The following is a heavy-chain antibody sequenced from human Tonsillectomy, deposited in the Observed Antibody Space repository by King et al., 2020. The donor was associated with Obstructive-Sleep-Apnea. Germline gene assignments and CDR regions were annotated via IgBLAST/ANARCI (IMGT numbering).Heavy chain of an antibody. J-gene: IGHJ6*02. V-gene: IGHV1-69*01. D-gene: IGHD4-17*01. Sequence: QLVQSGAEVKKPGSAVKVSCKASGGSLSNYAVSWVRQAPGQGLEWMGGIIPLFGIANYAQSFQDRDTINADDSTSTAYLELSSLRSGDTAIYYCARAGTVTHNHHFGMDVWGQGTTVTVS. CDR2: IIPLFGIA. CDR1: GGSLSNYA. CDR3: ARAGTVTHNHHFGMDV.